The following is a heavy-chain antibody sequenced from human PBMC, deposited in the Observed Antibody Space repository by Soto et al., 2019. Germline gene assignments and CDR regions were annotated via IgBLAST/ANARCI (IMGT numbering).Heavy chain of an antibody. CDR3: AHSWSSSYIDY. J-gene: IGHJ4*02. V-gene: IGHV2-5*02. CDR2: IYWDDDK. CDR1: GFSLSTSGVG. D-gene: IGHD6-13*01. Sequence: QITLKESGPTLVKPTQTLTLTCTFSGFSLSTSGVGVGWIRQPPGKALEWLSLIYWDDDKRYSPSLKSSLTITNDSSKNQVVLTMTNMDPVDTATYYCAHSWSSSYIDYWGQGTLVTVSS.